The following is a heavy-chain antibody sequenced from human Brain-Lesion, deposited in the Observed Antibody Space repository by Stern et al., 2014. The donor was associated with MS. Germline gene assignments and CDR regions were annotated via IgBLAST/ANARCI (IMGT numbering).Heavy chain of an antibody. J-gene: IGHJ4*02. D-gene: IGHD2-2*01. CDR2: MNPYSGNT. Sequence: QVQLVQPGAEVKKPGASVKVSCKASGYTFSSYDITWVRQASGHGLEGKGWMNPYSGNTGYAQKFKGRVSMTSDPSISTVYMELTSLTSDDTAVYFCARAVRNQLLSEYWGQGTLVTVSS. V-gene: IGHV1-8*01. CDR3: ARAVRNQLLSEY. CDR1: GYTFSSYD.